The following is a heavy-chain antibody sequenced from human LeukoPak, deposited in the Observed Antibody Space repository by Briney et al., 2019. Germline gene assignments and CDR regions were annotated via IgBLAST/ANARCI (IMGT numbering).Heavy chain of an antibody. Sequence: SQTLSLTCAVSGGSISSGGYSWSWIRQPPGKGLEWIGYIYHSGSTYYNPSLKSRVTMSVDRSKNQFSLKLSSVTAADTAVYYCARVGSQVVDYWGQGTLVTVSS. V-gene: IGHV4-30-2*01. CDR2: IYHSGST. CDR1: GGSISSGGYS. D-gene: IGHD3-16*01. CDR3: ARVGSQVVDY. J-gene: IGHJ4*02.